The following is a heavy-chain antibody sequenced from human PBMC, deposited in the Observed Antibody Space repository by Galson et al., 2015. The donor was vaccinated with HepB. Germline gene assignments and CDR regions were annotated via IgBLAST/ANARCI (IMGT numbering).Heavy chain of an antibody. D-gene: IGHD1-26*01. CDR3: AREIVGATIPLDY. J-gene: IGHJ4*02. CDR2: IIPILGIA. Sequence: SVKVSCKASGGTFSSYAISWVRQAPGQGLEWMGGIIPILGIANYAQKFQGRVTMTRDTSISTAYMELSRLRSDDTAVYYCAREIVGATIPLDYWGQGTLVTVSS. V-gene: IGHV1-69*10. CDR1: GGTFSSYA.